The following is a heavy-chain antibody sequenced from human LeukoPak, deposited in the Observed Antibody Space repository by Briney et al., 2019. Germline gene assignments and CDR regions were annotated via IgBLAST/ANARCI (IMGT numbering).Heavy chain of an antibody. CDR2: IYSGGST. J-gene: IGHJ4*02. V-gene: IGHV3-66*01. D-gene: IGHD5-18*01. CDR3: AREPLDTAMVNGY. CDR1: GFTVSSNY. Sequence: PGGSLRLSCAASGFTVSSNYMSWVRQAPGKGLEWVSVIYSGGSTYYADSVKGRFTISRDNSKNTLYLQMNSLRAEDTAVYYCAREPLDTAMVNGYWGQGTLVTVSS.